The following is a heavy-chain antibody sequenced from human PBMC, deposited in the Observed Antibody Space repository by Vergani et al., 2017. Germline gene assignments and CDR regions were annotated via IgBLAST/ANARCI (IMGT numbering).Heavy chain of an antibody. CDR1: GFTFSSYS. D-gene: IGHD3-10*01. J-gene: IGHJ6*03. V-gene: IGHV3-21*01. Sequence: EVQLVESGGGLVKPGGSLRLSCAASGFTFSSYSMNWVRQAPGKGLEWVSSISSSSSYIYYAGSVKGRFTISRDNAKNSLYLQMNSLRAEDTAVYYCARGGESYYYYYMDVWGKGTTVTVSS. CDR3: ARGGESYYYYYMDV. CDR2: ISSSSSYI.